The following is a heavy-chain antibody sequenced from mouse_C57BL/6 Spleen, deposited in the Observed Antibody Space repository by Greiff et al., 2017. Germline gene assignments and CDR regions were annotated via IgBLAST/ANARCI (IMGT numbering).Heavy chain of an antibody. J-gene: IGHJ1*03. V-gene: IGHV1-81*01. CDR2: IYPRSGNT. CDR3: SRFYYDYDRGFDWYFDV. D-gene: IGHD2-4*01. CDR1: GYTFTSYG. Sequence: QVQLKQSGAELARPGASVKLSCKASGYTFTSYGISWVKQRTGQGLEWIGEIYPRSGNTYYNEKFKGKATLTADKSYSTAYMELRSLTSEDSAVYFCSRFYYDYDRGFDWYFDVWGTGTTVTVSS.